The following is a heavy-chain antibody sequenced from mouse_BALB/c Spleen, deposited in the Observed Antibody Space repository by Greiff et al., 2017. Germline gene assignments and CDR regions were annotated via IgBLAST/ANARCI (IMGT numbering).Heavy chain of an antibody. J-gene: IGHJ4*01. D-gene: IGHD5-1*01. CDR2: ISSGGSYT. CDR1: GFTFSSYA. Sequence: EVQRVESGGGLVKPGGSLKLSCAASGFTFSSYAMSWVRQSPEKRLEWVAEISSGGSYTYYPDTVTGRFTISRDNAKNTLYLEMSSLRSEDTAMYYCARKVPYAMDDGGEGTSVTVSA. V-gene: IGHV5-9-4*01. CDR3: ARKVPYAMDD.